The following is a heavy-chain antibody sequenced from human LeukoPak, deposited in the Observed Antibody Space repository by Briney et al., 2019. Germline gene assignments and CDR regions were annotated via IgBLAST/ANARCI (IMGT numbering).Heavy chain of an antibody. V-gene: IGHV5-51*01. CDR2: IYPGDSDT. J-gene: IGHJ4*02. D-gene: IGHD1-26*01. Sequence: GESLQISCKGSGYSFTNYWIGWVRQMPGKGLEWMGIIYPGDSDTKSSSSFQGQVTISADKSISTAYLQWSSLKASDTAMYYCARFLSGNYSDCWGQGTLVTVSS. CDR3: ARFLSGNYSDC. CDR1: GYSFTNYW.